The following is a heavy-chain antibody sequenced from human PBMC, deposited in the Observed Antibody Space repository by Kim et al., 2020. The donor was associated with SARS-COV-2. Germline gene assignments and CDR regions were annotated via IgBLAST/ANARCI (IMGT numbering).Heavy chain of an antibody. V-gene: IGHV3-15*01. D-gene: IGHD5-12*01. CDR2: IKSKTDGGTT. J-gene: IGHJ4*02. CDR1: GFTFSNAW. Sequence: GGSLRLSCAASGFTFSNAWMSWVRQAPGKGLEWVGRIKSKTDGGTTDYAAPVKGSFTISRDDSKNTLYLQMNSLKTEDTAVYYCTTGDVEMATTPPDPFDYWGQGTLVTVSS. CDR3: TTGDVEMATTPPDPFDY.